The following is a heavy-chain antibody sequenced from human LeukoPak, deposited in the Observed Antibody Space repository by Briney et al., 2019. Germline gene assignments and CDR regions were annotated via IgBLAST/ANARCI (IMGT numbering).Heavy chain of an antibody. J-gene: IGHJ4*02. CDR2: IIPIFGTA. D-gene: IGHD3-10*01. CDR1: GGTFSSYA. CDR3: AANYYDSGSSPY. Sequence: SVKVSCKASGGTFSSYAISWVRQAPGQGLEWMGGIIPIFGTANYAQKFQGRVTITADESTSTAYMELSSLRSEDTAVYYCAANYYDSGSSPYWGQGTLVAVSS. V-gene: IGHV1-69*01.